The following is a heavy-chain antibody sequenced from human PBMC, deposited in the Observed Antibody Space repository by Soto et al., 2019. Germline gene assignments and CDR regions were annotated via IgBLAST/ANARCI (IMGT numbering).Heavy chain of an antibody. Sequence: PGGSLRLSCAASGFTFSNAWMNWVRQAPGKGLEWVGRIKSKTDGGTTDYAAPVKGRFTISRDDSKNTLYLQMNSLKTEDTAVYYCTTERYSYGENYFDYWGQGTLVTVSS. CDR2: IKSKTDGGTT. J-gene: IGHJ4*02. CDR3: TTERYSYGENYFDY. V-gene: IGHV3-15*07. D-gene: IGHD5-18*01. CDR1: GFTFSNAW.